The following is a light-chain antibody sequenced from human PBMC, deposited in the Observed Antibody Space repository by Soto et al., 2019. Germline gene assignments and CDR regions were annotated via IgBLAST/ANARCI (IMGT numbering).Light chain of an antibody. J-gene: IGKJ5*01. Sequence: EKVMTQSPGTLSVSPGERVTLSCRASESVNTYLAWYQQKPGQAPRLLIYGASTSATGIPVRFSGSGSGTEFTLTINSLQSEDFAVYYCQQYDKWPITFGQGTQLEVK. CDR3: QQYDKWPIT. CDR2: GAS. CDR1: ESVNTY. V-gene: IGKV3-15*01.